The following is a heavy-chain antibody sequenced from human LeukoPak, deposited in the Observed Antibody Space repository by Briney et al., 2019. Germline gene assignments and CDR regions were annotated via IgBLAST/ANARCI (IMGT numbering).Heavy chain of an antibody. J-gene: IGHJ4*02. V-gene: IGHV4-59*01. CDR2: ISDSGST. CDR1: GVSMNSYH. D-gene: IGHD5-24*01. CDR3: ASGRGGYKPGY. Sequence: SEALSLTCTVSGVSMNSYHWSWIRQPPGKGLEWIGYISDSGSTNYNPSLRSRVTILEGTSMNEFSLKLSSVTAADTAVYYCASGRGGYKPGYWGQGTLVTVSS.